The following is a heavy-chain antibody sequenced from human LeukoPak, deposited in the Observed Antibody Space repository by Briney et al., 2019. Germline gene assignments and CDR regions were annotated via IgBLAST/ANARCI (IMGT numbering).Heavy chain of an antibody. CDR3: TTGGFYDSGASLDF. CDR1: GYSFTNYW. Sequence: GESLRISCKGSGYSFTNYWIGWVRQMPGKGLEWMGIIYPGKSDTRYSPSFQGQVTVSADKSISTAYLQWSSLKASDTAMYYCTTGGFYDSGASLDFWGQGTLVTVSS. V-gene: IGHV5-51*01. D-gene: IGHD3-22*01. J-gene: IGHJ4*02. CDR2: IYPGKSDT.